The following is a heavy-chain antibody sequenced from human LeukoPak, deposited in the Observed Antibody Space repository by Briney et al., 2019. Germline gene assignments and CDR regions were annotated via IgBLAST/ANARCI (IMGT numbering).Heavy chain of an antibody. D-gene: IGHD3-10*01. V-gene: IGHV3-23*01. CDR3: ASRPNTYPGALDY. Sequence: GGSLRLSCVGSGFTYSSYSMSWVRQAPGKGLEWVSVITGDGARTHYAVSVKGRFTISRDNSKNTLYLQMNSLRAEDTALYYRASRPNTYPGALDYWGQGTLVTVSS. CDR2: ITGDGART. CDR1: GFTYSSYS. J-gene: IGHJ4*02.